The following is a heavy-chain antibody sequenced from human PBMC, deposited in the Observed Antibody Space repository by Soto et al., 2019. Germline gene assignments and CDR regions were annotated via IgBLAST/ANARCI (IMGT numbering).Heavy chain of an antibody. V-gene: IGHV4-34*01. Sequence: PSETLSLTCAVYGGSFSGYYWSWIRQPPGKGLEWIGDTNHGGSTNYNPSLKSRVTISVDTSKNQFSLKVRSVTAADTAVYYCASGRIDCGGDCYFGSWGQGTLVTVSS. D-gene: IGHD2-21*02. CDR3: ASGRIDCGGDCYFGS. J-gene: IGHJ5*01. CDR2: TNHGGST. CDR1: GGSFSGYY.